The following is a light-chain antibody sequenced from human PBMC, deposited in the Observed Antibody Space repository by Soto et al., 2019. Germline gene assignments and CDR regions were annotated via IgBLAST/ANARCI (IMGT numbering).Light chain of an antibody. J-gene: IGKJ1*01. V-gene: IGKV3-20*01. CDR2: STS. Sequence: ENVLTQSPGTLSLSPGERATLSCRASQSVGSAWLAWYQQKPGQAPRLLLYSTSTRATGIPDRFSGSGSGTDFPLTISRLEPEXXAXXXXXXXXSPXWTFGQGTKVEVK. CDR1: QSVGSAW. CDR3: XXXXSPXWT.